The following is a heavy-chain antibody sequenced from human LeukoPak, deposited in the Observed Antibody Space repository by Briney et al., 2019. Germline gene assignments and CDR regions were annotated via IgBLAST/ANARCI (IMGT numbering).Heavy chain of an antibody. CDR3: ATNYYDSSGYDY. J-gene: IGHJ4*02. CDR1: GYTLTELS. V-gene: IGHV1-24*01. Sequence: ASVKVSCKVSGYTLTELSMHWVRQAPGKGLEWMGGFDPEDGETIYAQKFQGRVTMTEDTSTDTAYMELSSLRSEDTAVYYCATNYYDSSGYDYWGQGTLVTVSS. D-gene: IGHD3-22*01. CDR2: FDPEDGET.